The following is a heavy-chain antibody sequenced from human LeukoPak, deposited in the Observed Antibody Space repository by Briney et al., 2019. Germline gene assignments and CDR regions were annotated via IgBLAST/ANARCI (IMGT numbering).Heavy chain of an antibody. Sequence: KPSETLSLXCTVSGGSISSYYWSWIRPPAGKGLEWIGRIYTSGSTNYNPFLKSRVTMSVDTSKNQFSLKLSSVTAADTAVYYCARTTMVRSRGNRYYFDYWGQGTLVTVSS. J-gene: IGHJ4*02. CDR1: GGSISSYY. CDR2: IYTSGST. V-gene: IGHV4-4*07. CDR3: ARTTMVRSRGNRYYFDY. D-gene: IGHD3-10*01.